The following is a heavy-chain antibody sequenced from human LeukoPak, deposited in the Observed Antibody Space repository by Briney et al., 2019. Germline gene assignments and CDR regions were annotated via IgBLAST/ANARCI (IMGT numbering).Heavy chain of an antibody. CDR3: VRGHYSNTL. D-gene: IGHD4-11*01. V-gene: IGHV3-66*01. CDR2: IYTDGSA. Sequence: GGSLRLSCAASGFIVSSSYMSWVRQPPGKGLEWVSGIYTDGSAYYADSVQGRFTISRDNSKNTLYLQMNSLRAEDTSVYYCVRGHYSNTLGGQGTLVTVSS. CDR1: GFIVSSSY. J-gene: IGHJ4*02.